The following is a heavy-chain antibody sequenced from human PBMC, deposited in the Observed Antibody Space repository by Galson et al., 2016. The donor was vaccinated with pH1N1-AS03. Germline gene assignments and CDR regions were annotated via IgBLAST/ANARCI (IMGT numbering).Heavy chain of an antibody. CDR2: IDWDDGT. J-gene: IGHJ6*02. Sequence: PALVKPTQTLTLTCTVSGFSLSTGGMRVSWIRQPPGKALEWLGRIDWDDGTFYSTSLKTRLTISKDTAKNQVVLTMTNMDTVDTSTFYFARTLNYNTGLDVWGPGATVTVSS. CDR1: GFSLSTGGMR. CDR3: ARTLNYNTGLDV. D-gene: IGHD5-24*01. V-gene: IGHV2-70*04.